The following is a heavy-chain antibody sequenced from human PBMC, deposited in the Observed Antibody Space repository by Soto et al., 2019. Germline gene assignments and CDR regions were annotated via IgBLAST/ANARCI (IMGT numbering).Heavy chain of an antibody. CDR2: IYYSGST. CDR3: ARHRGDLPPLEWLLKDFDY. CDR1: GGSISSSSYY. J-gene: IGHJ4*02. Sequence: SETLSLTCTVSGGSISSSSYYWGWIRQPPGKGLEWIGSIYYSGSTYYNPSLKSRVTISVDTSKNQFSLKLSSVTAADTAVYYCARHRGDLPPLEWLLKDFDYWGQGTLVTVSS. D-gene: IGHD3-3*01. V-gene: IGHV4-39*01.